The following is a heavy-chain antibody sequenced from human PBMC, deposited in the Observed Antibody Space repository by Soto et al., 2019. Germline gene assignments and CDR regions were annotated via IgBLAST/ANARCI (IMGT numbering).Heavy chain of an antibody. Sequence: GGSLRLSCAASGFTFSSYGMHWVRQAPGKGLEWVAVIWYDGSNKYYADSVKGRFTISRDNSKNTLYLQMNSLRAEDTAVYYCAMNRIAAAGFPPGFDYWGQGTLVTVSS. CDR1: GFTFSSYG. CDR2: IWYDGSNK. J-gene: IGHJ4*02. V-gene: IGHV3-33*01. D-gene: IGHD6-13*01. CDR3: AMNRIAAAGFPPGFDY.